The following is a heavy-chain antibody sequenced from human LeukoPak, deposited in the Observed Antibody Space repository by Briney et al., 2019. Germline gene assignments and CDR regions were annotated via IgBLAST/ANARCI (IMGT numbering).Heavy chain of an antibody. D-gene: IGHD3-22*01. Sequence: GGSLRLSCAASGFTFSSSAMSWVRQAPGKGLEWVSTISGSGDRTYYADSVKGRSTISRDNAKNTLYLQMNSLRAEDTAVYYCARVHYDSSGYLIYYYYMDVWGKGTTVTVSS. CDR2: ISGSGDRT. CDR3: ARVHYDSSGYLIYYYYMDV. CDR1: GFTFSSSA. V-gene: IGHV3-23*01. J-gene: IGHJ6*03.